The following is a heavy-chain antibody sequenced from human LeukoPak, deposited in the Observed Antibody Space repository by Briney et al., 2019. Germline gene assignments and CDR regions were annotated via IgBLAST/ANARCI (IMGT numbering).Heavy chain of an antibody. Sequence: SVKVSCKASGGTFSSYAISWVRQAPGQGLEWMGGIIPIFGTANYAQKFQGRVTITADKSTSTAYMELSSLRSEDTAVYYWARGTAYSYGSFDYWGQGTLVTVSS. CDR3: ARGTAYSYGSFDY. CDR2: IIPIFGTA. D-gene: IGHD5-18*01. V-gene: IGHV1-69*06. CDR1: GGTFSSYA. J-gene: IGHJ4*02.